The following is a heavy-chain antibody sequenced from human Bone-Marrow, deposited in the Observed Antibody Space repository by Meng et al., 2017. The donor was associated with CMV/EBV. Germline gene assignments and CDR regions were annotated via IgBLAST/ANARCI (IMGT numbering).Heavy chain of an antibody. CDR2: IKYDGSER. Sequence: GGSLRLSCAASGFTFSDYYMNWIRQAPGKGLEWVASIKYDGSERHYVDSVQGRFTISRDNAKNSLYLQMNSLRAEDTAVYYCARGSNWFDPWGQGTLVTVSS. J-gene: IGHJ5*02. CDR3: ARGSNWFDP. D-gene: IGHD3-10*01. CDR1: GFTFSDYY. V-gene: IGHV3-7*01.